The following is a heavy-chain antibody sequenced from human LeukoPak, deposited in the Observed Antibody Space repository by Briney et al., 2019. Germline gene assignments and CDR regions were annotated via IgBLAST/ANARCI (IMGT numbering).Heavy chain of an antibody. D-gene: IGHD1-26*01. V-gene: IGHV1-24*01. CDR1: GYTLTELS. CDR3: ATDVAVGATLLLDAFDI. CDR2: FDPEDGET. Sequence: ASVKVSCKVSGYTLTELSMHWVRQAPGKGLEWMGGFDPEDGETIYAQKFQGRVTMTEDTSTDTAYMELSSLRSEDTAVYYCATDVAVGATLLLDAFDIWGQGTMVTVSS. J-gene: IGHJ3*02.